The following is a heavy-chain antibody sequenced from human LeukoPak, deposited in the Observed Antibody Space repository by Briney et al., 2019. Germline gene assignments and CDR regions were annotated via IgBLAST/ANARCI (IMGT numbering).Heavy chain of an antibody. D-gene: IGHD3-3*01. CDR3: AREGYDFWSGSGRDAFDI. J-gene: IGHJ3*02. V-gene: IGHV4-59*01. CDR1: GDSIGRYY. Sequence: SETLSLTCTVSGDSIGRYYWNWIRQPPGKGLEWIGYIYYSGSTNYNPSLKSRVTISVDTSKNQFSLKLSSVTAADTAVYYCAREGYDFWSGSGRDAFDIWGQGTMVTVSS. CDR2: IYYSGST.